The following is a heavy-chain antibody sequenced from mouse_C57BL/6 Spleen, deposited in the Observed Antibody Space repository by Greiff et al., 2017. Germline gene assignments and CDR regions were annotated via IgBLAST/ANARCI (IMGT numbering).Heavy chain of an antibody. CDR3: ARSYQGDWFAY. CDR1: GYTFTGYW. CDR2: ILPGSGST. D-gene: IGHD3-2*02. J-gene: IGHJ3*01. V-gene: IGHV1-9*01. Sequence: VQLQESGAELMKPGASVKLSCKATGYTFTGYWIEWVKQRPGHGLEWIGEILPGSGSTNYNEKFKGKATFTADTSSNTAYMQLSSLTTEDSAIYYCARSYQGDWFAYWGQGTLVTVSA.